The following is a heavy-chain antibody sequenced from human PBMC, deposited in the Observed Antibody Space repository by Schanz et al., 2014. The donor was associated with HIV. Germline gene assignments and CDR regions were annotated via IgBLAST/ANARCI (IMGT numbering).Heavy chain of an antibody. D-gene: IGHD2-2*01. CDR3: ARDPYCRTTSCYSTAFDL. Sequence: QVQLVESGGGVVQPGRSLRLSCAASGFTFSSYGMYWVRQAPGKGLEWVAVISYDGRNKYQAASVKGRFTISRDNSKNTLYLQMDSLRAEDTALYYCARDPYCRTTSCYSTAFDLWGQGTLVTVSS. J-gene: IGHJ3*01. CDR1: GFTFSSYG. CDR2: ISYDGRNK. V-gene: IGHV3-30*03.